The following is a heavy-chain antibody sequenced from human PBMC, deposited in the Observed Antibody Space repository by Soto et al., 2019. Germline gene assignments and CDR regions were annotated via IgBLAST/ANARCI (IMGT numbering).Heavy chain of an antibody. CDR3: ARGTSKYCSGGSCSGTDYFDY. CDR1: GGSFSGYY. CDR2: INHSGST. V-gene: IGHV4-34*01. J-gene: IGHJ4*02. Sequence: QVQLQQWGAGLLKPSETLSLTCAVYGGSFSGYYWSWIRQPPGKGLEWSGEINHSGSTNYNPSLKSRVTISVDTSKNQFSLKLSSVTAADTAVYYCARGTSKYCSGGSCSGTDYFDYWGQGTLVTVSS. D-gene: IGHD2-15*01.